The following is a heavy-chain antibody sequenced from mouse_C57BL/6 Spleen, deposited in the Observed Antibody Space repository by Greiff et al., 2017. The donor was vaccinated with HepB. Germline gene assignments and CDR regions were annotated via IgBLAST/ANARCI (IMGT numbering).Heavy chain of an antibody. V-gene: IGHV1-26*01. J-gene: IGHJ4*01. CDR2: INPNNGGT. Sequence: EVQLQQSGPELVKPGASVKISCKASGYTFTDYYMNWVKQSHGKSLEWIGDINPNNGGTSYNQKFKGKATLTVDKSSSTAYMELRSLTSEDSAVYYCASRAAMGVYGAMDYWGQGTSVTVSS. CDR1: GYTFTDYY. D-gene: IGHD1-1*02. CDR3: ASRAAMGVYGAMDY.